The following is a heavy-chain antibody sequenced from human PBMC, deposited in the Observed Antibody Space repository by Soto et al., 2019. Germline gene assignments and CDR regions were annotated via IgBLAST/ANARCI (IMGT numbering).Heavy chain of an antibody. CDR1: GYTFTRYD. Sequence: QVQLVQSGAEVKKPGASVKVSCKASGYTFTRYDINWVRQATGQGLEWMGWMNPNSGNTVYAQKFQGRVTMTRNTSISTAYMELSSLRSEDTAVYYWASGQLIRARITMIVVVQYYFDYWGQGTLVTVSS. V-gene: IGHV1-8*01. J-gene: IGHJ4*02. CDR3: ASGQLIRARITMIVVVQYYFDY. D-gene: IGHD3-22*01. CDR2: MNPNSGNT.